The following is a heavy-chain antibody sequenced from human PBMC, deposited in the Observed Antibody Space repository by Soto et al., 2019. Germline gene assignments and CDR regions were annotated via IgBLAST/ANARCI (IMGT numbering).Heavy chain of an antibody. D-gene: IGHD3-9*01. Sequence: ASVKVSCKASGYTFTSYAMHWVRQAPGQRLEWMGWINAGNGNTKYSQKFQGRVTITRDTSASTAYMELSSLRSEDTAVYYCARSPTTLYYDILTGSLGFDPWGQGTLVTAPQ. J-gene: IGHJ5*02. V-gene: IGHV1-3*01. CDR2: INAGNGNT. CDR3: ARSPTTLYYDILTGSLGFDP. CDR1: GYTFTSYA.